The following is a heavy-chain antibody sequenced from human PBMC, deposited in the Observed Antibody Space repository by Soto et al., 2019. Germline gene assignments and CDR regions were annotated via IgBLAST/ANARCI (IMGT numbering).Heavy chain of an antibody. V-gene: IGHV3-30*18. J-gene: IGHJ4*02. CDR3: AKELGGAMFY. D-gene: IGHD3-16*01. CDR2: ISYDGSNK. CDR1: GFTFSSYG. Sequence: GGSLRLSCAASGFTFSSYGMHWVRQAPGKGLEWVAVISYDGSNKYYADSVKGRFTISRDNSKNTLYLQMNSLRAEDTAVYYCAKELGGAMFYWGQGTLVTVSS.